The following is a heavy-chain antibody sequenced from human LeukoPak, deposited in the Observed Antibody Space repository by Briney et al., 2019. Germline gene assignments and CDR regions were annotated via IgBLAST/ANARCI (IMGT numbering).Heavy chain of an antibody. Sequence: GASVKVSCKASGYNFIIYGLTWVRQAPGQGLEWMGWINNNNGDTNYAQKIQDRVTMITDTSTSTAYMELRSLRYDDTAVYYCAKVPIANYYDSSGYYLGVIYWGQGTLVTVSS. CDR1: GYNFIIYG. CDR3: AKVPIANYYDSSGYYLGVIY. CDR2: INNNNGDT. J-gene: IGHJ4*02. V-gene: IGHV1-18*01. D-gene: IGHD3-22*01.